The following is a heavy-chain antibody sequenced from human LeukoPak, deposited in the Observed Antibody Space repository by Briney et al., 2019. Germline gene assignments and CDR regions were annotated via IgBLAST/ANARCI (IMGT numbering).Heavy chain of an antibody. J-gene: IGHJ5*02. V-gene: IGHV3-21*01. CDR2: ITSSSSYI. D-gene: IGHD2-2*01. CDR3: AREPGYCSSTSCVA. Sequence: PGGTLRLSCAASGFTFSSYSKNWARQAPAKGLEWGLSITSSSSYIYYAESVKGRFTIYRDNAKNSLYLQLNSLRAEDTAVYYCAREPGYCSSTSCVAWGQGTLVTVSS. CDR1: GFTFSSYS.